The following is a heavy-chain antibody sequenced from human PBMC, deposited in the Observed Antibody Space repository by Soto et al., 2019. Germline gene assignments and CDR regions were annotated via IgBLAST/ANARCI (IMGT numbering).Heavy chain of an antibody. V-gene: IGHV4-39*01. Sequence: QLQLQESGPGLVKPSETLSLTCTVSGGSISSSSYYWGWIRQPPGKGLEWIGSIYYSGSTYYNPSLKSRVTISVDTSKNQFSLKLSSVTAADTAVYYCARVVPAAEVDYWGQGTLVTVSS. J-gene: IGHJ4*02. CDR2: IYYSGST. D-gene: IGHD2-2*01. CDR1: GGSISSSSYY. CDR3: ARVVPAAEVDY.